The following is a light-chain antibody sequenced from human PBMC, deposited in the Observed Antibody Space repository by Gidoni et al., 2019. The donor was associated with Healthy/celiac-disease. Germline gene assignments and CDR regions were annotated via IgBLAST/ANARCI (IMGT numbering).Light chain of an antibody. CDR1: QSVSSY. Sequence: EIVLTQSPATLSLSPGERATLSCRASQSVSSYLAWYHQNPGQAPRLLICDASNRATGIPARFSGSGSGTDFALTISSRGPEDFAVYYCQQRSNWPPLTFXGXTKVEIK. J-gene: IGKJ4*01. CDR2: DAS. CDR3: QQRSNWPPLT. V-gene: IGKV3-11*01.